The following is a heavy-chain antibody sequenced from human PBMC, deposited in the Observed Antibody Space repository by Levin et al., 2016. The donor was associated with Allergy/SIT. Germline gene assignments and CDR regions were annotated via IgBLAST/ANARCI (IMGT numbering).Heavy chain of an antibody. J-gene: IGHJ1*01. V-gene: IGHV3-23*01. CDR3: AKFSIYYYDSSGYTAEYFQH. CDR2: ISGSGGST. D-gene: IGHD3-22*01. Sequence: VRQAPGKGLEWVSAISGSGGSTYYADSVKGRFTISRDNSKNTLYLQMNSLRAEDTAVYYCAKFSIYYYDSSGYTAEYFQHWGQGTLVTVSS.